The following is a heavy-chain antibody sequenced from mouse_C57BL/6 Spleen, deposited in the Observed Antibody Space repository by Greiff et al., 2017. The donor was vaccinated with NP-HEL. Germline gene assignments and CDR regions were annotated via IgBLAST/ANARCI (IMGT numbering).Heavy chain of an antibody. CDR3: ANTAYYSNYGFAY. CDR2: IDPSDSYT. V-gene: IGHV1-59*01. Sequence: QVQLQQPGAELVRPGTSVKLSCKASGYTFTSYWMHWVKQRPGQGLEWIGVIDPSDSYTNYNQKFKGKATLTVDTSSSTAYMQLSSLTSEDSAVYYCANTAYYSNYGFAYWGQGTLVTVSA. J-gene: IGHJ3*01. CDR1: GYTFTSYW. D-gene: IGHD2-5*01.